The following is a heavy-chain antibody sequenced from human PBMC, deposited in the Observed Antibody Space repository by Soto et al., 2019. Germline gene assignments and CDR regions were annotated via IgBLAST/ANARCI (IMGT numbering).Heavy chain of an antibody. CDR3: TRSPSVLGVTNTDAFDI. CDR1: GFTFSGSA. D-gene: IGHD3-10*01. J-gene: IGHJ3*02. V-gene: IGHV3-73*01. CDR2: IRSKANSYAT. Sequence: EVQLVESGGGLVQPGGSLKLSCAASGFTFSGSAMHWVRQASGKGLEWVGRIRSKANSYATAYAASVKGRFTISRDDSKNTAYLQMNSLKTEDTAVYYCTRSPSVLGVTNTDAFDIWGQGTMVTVSS.